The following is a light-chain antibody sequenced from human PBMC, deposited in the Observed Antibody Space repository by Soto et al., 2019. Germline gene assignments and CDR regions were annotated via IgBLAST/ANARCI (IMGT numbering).Light chain of an antibody. J-gene: IGKJ1*01. CDR3: QQYNSYWT. CDR2: DAS. CDR1: QSISSW. Sequence: DIQMTQSPSTLSESVGDRVTITCRASQSISSWLAWYKQKPGKAPKLLIYDASSLESGVPSRFSGSGSGTEFTLTIRSLKPDDFATYYCQQYNSYWTFGQGTKVDIK. V-gene: IGKV1-5*01.